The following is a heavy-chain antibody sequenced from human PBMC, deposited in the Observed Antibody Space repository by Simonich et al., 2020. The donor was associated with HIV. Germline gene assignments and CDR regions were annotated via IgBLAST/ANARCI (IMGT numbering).Heavy chain of an antibody. D-gene: IGHD2-2*01. CDR3: ARHMCSAISCFEGYNWFDP. Sequence: QVQLQQWGAGLLKPSETLSLTCAVYGGSFIYYFWSWIRQPPGKGLEWIGEINPSGSTKYNATLKSRVTKSVATSQTQFSLKLTSVTAADTAVYYCARHMCSAISCFEGYNWFDPWGQGNLVTVSS. J-gene: IGHJ5*02. V-gene: IGHV4-34*01. CDR1: GGSFIYYF. CDR2: INPSGST.